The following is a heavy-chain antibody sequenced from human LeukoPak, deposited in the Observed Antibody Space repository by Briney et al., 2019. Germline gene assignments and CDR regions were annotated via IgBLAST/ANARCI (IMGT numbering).Heavy chain of an antibody. CDR3: ARDRIIVVVTVDY. Sequence: GGSLRLSCAASGFTFSSYAMHWVRQAPGKGLEWVAVISYDGSNKYYADSVKGRFTISRDNSKNTLYLQMNSLRAEDTAVYYCARDRIIVVVTVDYWGQGTLVTVSS. J-gene: IGHJ4*02. V-gene: IGHV3-30-3*01. D-gene: IGHD3-22*01. CDR1: GFTFSSYA. CDR2: ISYDGSNK.